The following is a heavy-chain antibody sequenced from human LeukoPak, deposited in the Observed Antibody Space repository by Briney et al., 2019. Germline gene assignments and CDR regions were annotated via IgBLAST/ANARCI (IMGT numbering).Heavy chain of an antibody. J-gene: IGHJ4*02. D-gene: IGHD5-24*01. CDR3: ARTGERDRYNLFY. CDR2: ISYSGSI. Sequence: SETLSLTCTVSGASFSTFHWRWIRQPPGRGLEWIGYISYSGSINYNPSLQSRVTISLDTSKTQFSLKVTSVTTADTTVYYCARTGERDRYNLFYWGQGTLVTVSS. V-gene: IGHV4-59*01. CDR1: GASFSTFH.